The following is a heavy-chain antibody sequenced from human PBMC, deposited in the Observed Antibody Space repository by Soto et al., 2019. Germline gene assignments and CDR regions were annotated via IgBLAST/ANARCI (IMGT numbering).Heavy chain of an antibody. CDR2: IFHGGTT. D-gene: IGHD3-16*01. J-gene: IGHJ4*02. CDR1: GGSISSGCHS. V-gene: IGHV4-30-2*01. CDR3: ASSWYYDYDWGEAPIAH. Sequence: PSETLSLTCAVSGGSISSGCHSWNWIRQPLGRGLEWIGYIFHGGTTHYNPSLKSRVTISVDKSKNQFSLRLNSVTAADTAVYYCASSWYYDYDWGEAPIAHWGQGTLVTVSS.